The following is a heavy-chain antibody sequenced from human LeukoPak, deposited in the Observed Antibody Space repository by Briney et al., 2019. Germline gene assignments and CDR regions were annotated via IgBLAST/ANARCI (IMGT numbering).Heavy chain of an antibody. D-gene: IGHD1-26*01. Sequence: SVKVSCKTSGGTFSSHGISWVRQAPGQGLEWMGRIIPILGITNYAQNFQDRVTITADKSTTTAYMELTSLRSEDTAVYYCARDLVGTTIEVGFDIWGQGTLVTVSS. V-gene: IGHV1-69*04. J-gene: IGHJ3*02. CDR2: IIPILGIT. CDR1: GGTFSSHG. CDR3: ARDLVGTTIEVGFDI.